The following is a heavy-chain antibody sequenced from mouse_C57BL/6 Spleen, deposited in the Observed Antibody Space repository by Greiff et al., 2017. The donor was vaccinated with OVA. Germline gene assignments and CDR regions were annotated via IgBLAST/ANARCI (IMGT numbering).Heavy chain of an antibody. CDR2: INPNNGGT. CDR1: GYTFTDYN. V-gene: IGHV1-22*01. Sequence: EVQLKESGPELVKPGASVKMSCKASGYTFTDYNMHWVKQSHGKSLEWIGYINPNNGGTSYNQKFKGKATLTVNKSSSTAYMELRSLTSEDSAVYYCARGGWGYYAMDYWGQGTSVTVSS. CDR3: ARGGWGYYAMDY. J-gene: IGHJ4*01.